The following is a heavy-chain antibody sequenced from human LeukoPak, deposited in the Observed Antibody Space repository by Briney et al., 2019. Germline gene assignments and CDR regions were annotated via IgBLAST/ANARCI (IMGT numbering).Heavy chain of an antibody. CDR1: GYIFTDYY. CDR3: ARPTTVTDYDACDI. J-gene: IGHJ3*02. V-gene: IGHV1-2*02. Sequence: GASVKVSCKTSGYIFTDYYMHWVRQAPGQGLEWLGWINLNSGGTNYLQKFQGRVTMTRDTSITTAYMELSSLRPDDTAVYYCARPTTVTDYDACDIWGQGTMVTVSS. D-gene: IGHD4-17*01. CDR2: INLNSGGT.